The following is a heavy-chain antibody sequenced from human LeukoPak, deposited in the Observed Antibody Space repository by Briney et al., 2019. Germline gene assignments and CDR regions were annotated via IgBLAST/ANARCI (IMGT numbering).Heavy chain of an antibody. V-gene: IGHV3-66*04. CDR1: GFSVDTTF. Sequence: GGSLRLSCAASGFSVDTTFMTWVRQAPVKGPEWVSLIYPGGSTYYADSVKGRFTISRDNSKNTLYLQMNSLRAEDTAVYYCARLRGGYYVDYWGQGTLVTVSS. CDR3: ARLRGGYYVDY. CDR2: IYPGGST. J-gene: IGHJ4*02. D-gene: IGHD3-16*01.